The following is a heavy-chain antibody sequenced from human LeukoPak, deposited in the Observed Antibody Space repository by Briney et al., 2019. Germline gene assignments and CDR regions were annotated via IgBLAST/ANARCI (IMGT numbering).Heavy chain of an antibody. CDR2: INHSGST. J-gene: IGHJ6*02. Sequence: PSETLSLTCAAYGGSFSDYYWSWVRQPPGKGLEWIGEINHSGSTNYNPSLKSRVTISVDTSKNQFSLKLSSVTAADTAVYYCARDRGQLWLDSYYYYYGMDVWGQGTTVTVSS. D-gene: IGHD5-18*01. CDR1: GGSFSDYY. V-gene: IGHV4-34*01. CDR3: ARDRGQLWLDSYYYYYGMDV.